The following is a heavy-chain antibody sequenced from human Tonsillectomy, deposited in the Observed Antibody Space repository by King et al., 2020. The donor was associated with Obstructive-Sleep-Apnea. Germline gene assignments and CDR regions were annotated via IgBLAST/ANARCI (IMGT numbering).Heavy chain of an antibody. CDR1: GGSISSGDYY. CDR3: ARESYYYDILTGYSGTNWFDP. V-gene: IGHV4-30-4*01. D-gene: IGHD3-9*01. Sequence: QLQESGPGLVKPSQTLSLTCTVSGGSISSGDYYWSWIRQPPGKGLEWIGYIHYSGSTYYNPSLKSRVTISVDTSKNQFSLGLSSVTAADTAVYYCARESYYYDILTGYSGTNWFDPWGQGTLVTVSS. J-gene: IGHJ5*02. CDR2: IHYSGST.